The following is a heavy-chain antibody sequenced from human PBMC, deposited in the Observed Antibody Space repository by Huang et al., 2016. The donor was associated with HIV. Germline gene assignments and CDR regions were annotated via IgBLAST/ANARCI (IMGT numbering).Heavy chain of an antibody. D-gene: IGHD2-15*01. CDR2: IKVDWRTT. J-gene: IGHJ3*02. CDR1: GFKFSNYW. Sequence: EEHLVESGGGLVQPGGSLRLSCEASGFKFSNYWMQWVRQATGKGLMWVLRIKVDWRTTGESDTVKGRFTVSRDNAKNTLYLQVSSLTAEDTAIYYCARAGGFEIWGQGTVVTVSS. V-gene: IGHV3-74*01. CDR3: ARAGGFEI.